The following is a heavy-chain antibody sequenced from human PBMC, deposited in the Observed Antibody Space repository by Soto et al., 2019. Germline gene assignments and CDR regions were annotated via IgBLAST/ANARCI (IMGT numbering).Heavy chain of an antibody. D-gene: IGHD6-19*01. Sequence: ASVKVSCKASGYTFTSYGISWVRQAPGQGLEWMGWISAYNGNTNYAQKLQVRVTMTTDTSTITAYMELRSLRSDDTAVYYCARSRHRAVAGNWFDPWGQGTLVTVSS. V-gene: IGHV1-18*01. CDR3: ARSRHRAVAGNWFDP. CDR2: ISAYNGNT. J-gene: IGHJ5*02. CDR1: GYTFTSYG.